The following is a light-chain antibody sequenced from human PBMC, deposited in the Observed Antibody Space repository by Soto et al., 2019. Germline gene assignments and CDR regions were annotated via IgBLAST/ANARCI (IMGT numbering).Light chain of an antibody. J-gene: IGKJ4*01. CDR1: QNVYNN. CDR3: QQCRNWPLT. CDR2: DAS. V-gene: IGKV3-15*01. Sequence: EIAVTQSPATLSVSPEEGATLSCKASQNVYNNLAWYQQRPGQPPRLLIYDASTRATGISARFSGSGYGTEFTLTISSLQSEDFAVYFCQQCRNWPLTFGGGTKVEIK.